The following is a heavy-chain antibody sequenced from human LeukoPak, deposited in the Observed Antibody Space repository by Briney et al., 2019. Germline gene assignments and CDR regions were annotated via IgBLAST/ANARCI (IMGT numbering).Heavy chain of an antibody. CDR3: ARGSGSHWMTTNWFDP. CDR2: MNPNRGLP. Sequence: ASVKVSCKASGYIFTSYDINWVRQATGQGLECMGWMNPNRGLPGVTQKFQGRVTMTRNTSISTAYMDLSSLRSEDTSVYYCARGSGSHWMTTNWFDPWGQGTLVTVSS. D-gene: IGHD4-11*01. CDR1: GYIFTSYD. V-gene: IGHV1-8*01. J-gene: IGHJ5*02.